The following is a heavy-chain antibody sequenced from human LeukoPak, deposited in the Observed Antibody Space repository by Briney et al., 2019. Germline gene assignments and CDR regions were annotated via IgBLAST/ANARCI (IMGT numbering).Heavy chain of an antibody. CDR3: ARERGYSGHARSRPEYYFDY. CDR2: IYYTGST. V-gene: IGHV4-39*07. D-gene: IGHD5-12*01. J-gene: IGHJ4*02. CDR1: GGSIRSSSYY. Sequence: SETLSLTCTVSGGSIRSSSYYWGWIRQPPGKGLEWIGSIYYTGSTYYNPSLKSRVTISVDTPKNQFSLKLSSVTAPDTAVYYCARERGYSGHARSRPEYYFDYWGQGTLVTVSS.